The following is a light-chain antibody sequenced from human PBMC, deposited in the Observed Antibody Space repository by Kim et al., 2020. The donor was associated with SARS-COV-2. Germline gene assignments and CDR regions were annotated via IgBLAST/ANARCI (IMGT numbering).Light chain of an antibody. J-gene: IGLJ1*01. CDR2: ADN. CDR3: HSYDRDSHV. V-gene: IGLV6-57*03. CDR1: SATMPTDY. Sequence: GKTVTISGPRGSATMPTDYVQCYHQRPGGAPATVIYADNERPSGVPDRFSGSSDASSNSASLTISGLKTEDEADYYCHSYDRDSHVFGTGTKVTVL.